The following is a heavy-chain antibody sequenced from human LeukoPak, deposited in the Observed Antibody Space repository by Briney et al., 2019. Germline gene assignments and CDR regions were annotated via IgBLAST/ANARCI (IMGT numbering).Heavy chain of an antibody. Sequence: SETLSLTCTVSGGSISSSSYYWGWIRQPPGKGLEWIGSIYYSGSTYYNPSLKSRVTISVDTSKNQFSLKLSSVTAADTAVYYCARALSGSHYRDYFDYWGQGTLVTVSS. D-gene: IGHD1-26*01. V-gene: IGHV4-39*01. CDR3: ARALSGSHYRDYFDY. CDR1: GGSISSSSYY. J-gene: IGHJ4*02. CDR2: IYYSGST.